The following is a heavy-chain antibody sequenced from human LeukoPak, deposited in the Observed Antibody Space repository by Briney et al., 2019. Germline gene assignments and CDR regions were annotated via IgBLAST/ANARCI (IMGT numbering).Heavy chain of an antibody. CDR3: ARGDRGYFDY. CDR2: INHSGST. V-gene: IGHV4-34*01. J-gene: IGHJ4*02. D-gene: IGHD1-14*01. Sequence: PSETLSLTCAVYGGSFSGYYWSWTRQPPGKGLEWIGEINHSGSTNYNPSLKSRVTISVDTSKNQFPLKLSSVTAADTAVYYCARGDRGYFDYWGQGTLVTVSS. CDR1: GGSFSGYY.